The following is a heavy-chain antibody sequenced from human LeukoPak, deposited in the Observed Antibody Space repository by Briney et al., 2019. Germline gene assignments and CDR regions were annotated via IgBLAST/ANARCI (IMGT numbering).Heavy chain of an antibody. CDR2: INHSGST. D-gene: IGHD6-13*01. CDR1: DGSFSGYY. J-gene: IGHJ4*02. Sequence: SEALSLTCAVYDGSFSGYYWSWIRQPPGKGLEWIGEINHSGSTNYNPSLKSRVTISVDTSKNQFSLKLSSVTAADTAVYYCARTIEGSSWYFFFDYWGQGTLVTVSS. CDR3: ARTIEGSSWYFFFDY. V-gene: IGHV4-34*01.